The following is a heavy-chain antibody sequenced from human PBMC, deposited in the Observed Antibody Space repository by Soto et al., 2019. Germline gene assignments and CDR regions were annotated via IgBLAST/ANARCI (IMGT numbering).Heavy chain of an antibody. CDR2: ISGSGGNT. Sequence: EVQLLESGGGLVQPGGSLRLSCAASGFTFSSYAMSWVRQAPGKGLEWVSAISGSGGNTYYADSVKGRFTISRDNSKNTLYLQMNSLRAEDTAIYYCATASHQQWLILGDYWGQGTLVTVSS. V-gene: IGHV3-23*01. CDR1: GFTFSSYA. J-gene: IGHJ4*02. CDR3: ATASHQQWLILGDY. D-gene: IGHD6-19*01.